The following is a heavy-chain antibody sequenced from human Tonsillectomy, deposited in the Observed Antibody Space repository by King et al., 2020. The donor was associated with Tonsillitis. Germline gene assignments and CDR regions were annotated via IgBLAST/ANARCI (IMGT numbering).Heavy chain of an antibody. Sequence: QLQESGPGLVKPSETLSLTCTVSGGSISSYYWSWIRQPPGKELDWIGYIYYSGSTNYNPSLKSRVTISLDTAKNQFSLKLSSVTAADTAVYYCARIHNSVTNAFDIWGQGTMVTVSS. CDR2: IYYSGST. D-gene: IGHD4-17*01. CDR3: ARIHNSVTNAFDI. CDR1: GGSISSYY. V-gene: IGHV4-59*01. J-gene: IGHJ3*02.